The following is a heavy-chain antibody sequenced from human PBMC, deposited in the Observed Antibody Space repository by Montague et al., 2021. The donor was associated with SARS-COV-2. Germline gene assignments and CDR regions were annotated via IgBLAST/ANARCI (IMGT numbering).Heavy chain of an antibody. J-gene: IGHJ5*02. D-gene: IGHD3-9*01. Sequence: TLSLTCTVSGGSISSGGYYWSWIRQHPGKGLEWIGYIYYSGNTYYNPSLKSRVTISVDTSKNQFSLKLSSVTAADTAVYYCARAQLDFDWLSMPSSHWYDPWGQGIPVNVSS. CDR3: ARAQLDFDWLSMPSSHWYDP. CDR1: GGSISSGGYY. V-gene: IGHV4-31*03. CDR2: IYYSGNT.